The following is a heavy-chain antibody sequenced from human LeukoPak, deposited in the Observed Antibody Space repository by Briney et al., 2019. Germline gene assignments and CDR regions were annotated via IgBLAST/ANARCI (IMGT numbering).Heavy chain of an antibody. CDR3: VTLTSVVSEHAFDM. Sequence: GGSLRLSCAASGFTFSTHWVHWIRQAPGKGLMWVSRITPDGSTTSHADFVKGRFTISRDNAKNTVSLQMNSLSAEDTAVYYCVTLTSVVSEHAFDMWGQGTMVAVSS. D-gene: IGHD4-23*01. V-gene: IGHV3-74*01. CDR1: GFTFSTHW. CDR2: ITPDGSTT. J-gene: IGHJ3*02.